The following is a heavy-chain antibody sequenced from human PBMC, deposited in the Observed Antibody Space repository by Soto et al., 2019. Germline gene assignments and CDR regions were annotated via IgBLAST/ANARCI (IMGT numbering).Heavy chain of an antibody. V-gene: IGHV3-30*03. Sequence: QIQLVESGGAVVQPGGSLRLSCVASGFNFRTYGMHWVRQAPGKGLEWVANIFYDGISKYYADAVRGRFSVSRDNSKNTVDLQMTSPKEDDTAVYYCARDRKQWLTSPLDPWGQGTLVSVSS. J-gene: IGHJ5*02. CDR1: GFNFRTYG. CDR3: ARDRKQWLTSPLDP. CDR2: IFYDGISK. D-gene: IGHD6-19*01.